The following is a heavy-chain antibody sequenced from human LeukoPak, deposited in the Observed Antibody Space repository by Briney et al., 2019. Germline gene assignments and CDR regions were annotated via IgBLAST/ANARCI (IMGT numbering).Heavy chain of an antibody. CDR2: LSDTGDSR. D-gene: IGHD2-8*01. CDR3: AKGDCASGSCYFDD. CDR1: GFTLSKHP. Sequence: AGGSLRLSCAASGFTLSKHPMYWVRQAPGKGLEWVSSLSDTGDSRHYADSVKGRFTISRDSARSALYLQMSSLRAEDTAVYYCAKGDCASGSCYFDDWGQGSQVTVSS. V-gene: IGHV3-23*01. J-gene: IGHJ4*02.